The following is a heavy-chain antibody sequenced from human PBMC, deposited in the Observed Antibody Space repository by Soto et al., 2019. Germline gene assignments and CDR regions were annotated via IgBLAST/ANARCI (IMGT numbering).Heavy chain of an antibody. D-gene: IGHD3-22*01. V-gene: IGHV4-31*03. CDR1: GGSISSGGYY. Sequence: QVQLQESGPGLVKPSQTLSLTCTVSGGSISSGGYYWSWIHQHPGKGLEWIGYIYYSGSTYYNPSLKSRVTISVDTSKNQFSLKLSSVTAADTAVYYCASGAVVGSGYYYFDYWGQGTLVTVSS. CDR2: IYYSGST. CDR3: ASGAVVGSGYYYFDY. J-gene: IGHJ4*02.